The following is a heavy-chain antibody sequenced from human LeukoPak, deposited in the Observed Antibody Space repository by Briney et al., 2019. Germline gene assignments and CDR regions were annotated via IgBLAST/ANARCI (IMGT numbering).Heavy chain of an antibody. D-gene: IGHD3-10*01. Sequence: SETLSLTCTVSGDSISSYYWSWIRQAPGKGLEWIGYIYYSGSTNYNPSLKSRVTISVDTSKNQFSLKLNSVTAASAAEYYCARAQMVRGLIIRVFWYFDLWGRGTLVTVSS. CDR1: GDSISSYY. V-gene: IGHV4-59*01. J-gene: IGHJ2*01. CDR3: ARAQMVRGLIIRVFWYFDL. CDR2: IYYSGST.